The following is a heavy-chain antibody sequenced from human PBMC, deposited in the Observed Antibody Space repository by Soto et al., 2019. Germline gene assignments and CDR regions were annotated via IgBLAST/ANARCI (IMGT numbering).Heavy chain of an antibody. V-gene: IGHV1-3*01. CDR3: ARDRNRLSIAARPYYYGMDV. CDR1: GYTFTSYA. J-gene: IGHJ6*02. CDR2: INAGNGNT. Sequence: ASVKVSCKASGYTFTSYAIHWVRQARGQRLEWMGWINAGNGNTKYSQKFQGRVTITRDTSASTAYMELSSLRSEDTAVYYCARDRNRLSIAARPYYYGMDVWGQGTTVTVSS. D-gene: IGHD6-6*01.